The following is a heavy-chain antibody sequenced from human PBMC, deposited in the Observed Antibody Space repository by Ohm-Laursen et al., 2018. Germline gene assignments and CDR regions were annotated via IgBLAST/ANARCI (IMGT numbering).Heavy chain of an antibody. V-gene: IGHV1-69*11. J-gene: IGHJ2*01. CDR2: IIPILGTA. D-gene: IGHD5-24*01. CDR1: GYTFTGYY. CDR3: ARGRDGYNNWYFDL. Sequence: SSVKVSCKASGYTFTGYYMHWVRQAPGQGLEWMGRIIPILGTANYAQKFQGRVTITADESTSTAYMELSSLRSEDTAVYYCARGRDGYNNWYFDLWGRGTLVTVSS.